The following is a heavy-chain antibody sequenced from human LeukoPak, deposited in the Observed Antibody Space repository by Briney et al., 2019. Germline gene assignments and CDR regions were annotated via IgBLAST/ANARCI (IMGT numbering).Heavy chain of an antibody. V-gene: IGHV4-39*07. CDR1: GGSISSSSYY. D-gene: IGHD3-10*02. CDR2: INHSGST. J-gene: IGHJ3*02. Sequence: PSETLSLTCTVSGGSISSSSYYWSWIRQPPGKGLEWIGEINHSGSTNYNPSLKSRVTISVDTSKNQFSLKLSSVTAADTAVYYCASLFVFGELWHALDIWGQGTMVTVSS. CDR3: ASLFVFGELWHALDI.